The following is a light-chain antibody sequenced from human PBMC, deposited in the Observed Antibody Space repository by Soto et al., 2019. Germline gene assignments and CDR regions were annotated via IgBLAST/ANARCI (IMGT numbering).Light chain of an antibody. V-gene: IGLV2-14*01. Sequence: QSALTQPASVSGSPGQSITISCTGTSSDVGAYSYVSWYQQHPGKAPKLIIYDVSDRPSGISNRFSGSKSDNTASLTISGLQAEDEAEYYCSSYTSSRTYVFXTGTKVNVL. CDR2: DVS. J-gene: IGLJ1*01. CDR3: SSYTSSRTYV. CDR1: SSDVGAYSY.